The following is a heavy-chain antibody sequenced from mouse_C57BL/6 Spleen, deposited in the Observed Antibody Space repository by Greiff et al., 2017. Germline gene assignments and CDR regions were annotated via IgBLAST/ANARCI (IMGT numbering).Heavy chain of an antibody. Sequence: QVQLQQPGAELVKPGASVKLSCKASGYTFTSYWMHWVKQRPGQGLEWIGMIHPNSGSTNYNEKFKSKATLTVDKSSSTAYMQLSSLTSEDSAVYYCAREPGGVYYGSRYYFDYWGQGTTLTVSS. CDR1: GYTFTSYW. CDR3: AREPGGVYYGSRYYFDY. D-gene: IGHD1-1*01. V-gene: IGHV1-64*01. J-gene: IGHJ2*01. CDR2: IHPNSGST.